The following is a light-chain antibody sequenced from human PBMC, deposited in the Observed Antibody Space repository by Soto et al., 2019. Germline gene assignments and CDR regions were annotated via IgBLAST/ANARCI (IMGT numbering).Light chain of an antibody. CDR3: HQYGSSPPWT. CDR2: KAS. V-gene: IGKV1-5*03. Sequence: DIQLTQSPSTLSASVGDRVTITCRASQSISTWFAWYQQKPGTAPKLLIYKASTLKSGVPSRFSGSGSGTEFTLTISRLEPEDFAVYYCHQYGSSPPWTFGQGTKVDIK. J-gene: IGKJ1*01. CDR1: QSISTW.